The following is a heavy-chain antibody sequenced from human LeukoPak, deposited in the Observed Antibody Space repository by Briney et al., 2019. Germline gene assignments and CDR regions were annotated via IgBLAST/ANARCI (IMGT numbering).Heavy chain of an antibody. CDR3: ATEFLGAVAETGDF. J-gene: IGHJ4*02. D-gene: IGHD6-19*01. CDR2: ISSTSSNI. V-gene: IGHV3-21*01. Sequence: GGSLRLSCAASGFTFSSYEMNWVRQAPGKGLEWVSSISSTSSNIYYADSVKGRFTISRDNAKNSLYMQMNSLRAEDTAVYYCATEFLGAVAETGDFWGQGTLVTVSS. CDR1: GFTFSSYE.